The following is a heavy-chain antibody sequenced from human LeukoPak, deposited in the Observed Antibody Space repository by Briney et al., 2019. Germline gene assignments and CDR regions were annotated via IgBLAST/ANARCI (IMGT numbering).Heavy chain of an antibody. J-gene: IGHJ4*02. CDR2: IRYDGSNK. CDR3: AKDHSTYYHDSRTLDY. CDR1: GFTFSSYG. V-gene: IGHV3-30*02. D-gene: IGHD3-22*01. Sequence: PGGSLRLSCAASGFTFSSYGIHWVRQAPGKGLEWVAFIRYDGSNKYYADSVKGRFTISRDNSKNTLYLQMNSLRAEDTAVYYCAKDHSTYYHDSRTLDYWGQGTLVTVSS.